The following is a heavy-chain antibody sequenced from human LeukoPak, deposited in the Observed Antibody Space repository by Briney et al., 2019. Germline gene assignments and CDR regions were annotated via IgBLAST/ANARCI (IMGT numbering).Heavy chain of an antibody. CDR3: ARGPSIAVAGTDY. CDR1: GYIFSDYY. CDR2: ISAYNGNT. V-gene: IGHV1-18*04. Sequence: ASVKVSCTASGYIFSDYYIHWVRQAPGQGLEWMGWISAYNGNTNYAQKLQGRVTMTTDTSTSTAYMELRSLRSDDTAVYYCARGPSIAVAGTDYWGQGTLVTVSA. J-gene: IGHJ4*02. D-gene: IGHD6-19*01.